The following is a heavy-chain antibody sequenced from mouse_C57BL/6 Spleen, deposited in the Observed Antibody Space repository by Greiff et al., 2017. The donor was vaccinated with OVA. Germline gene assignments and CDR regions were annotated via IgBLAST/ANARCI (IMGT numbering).Heavy chain of an antibody. V-gene: IGHV1-26*01. CDR3: VYDGYWRAMDY. D-gene: IGHD2-3*01. CDR1: GYTFTDYY. CDR2: INPNNGGT. J-gene: IGHJ4*01. Sequence: EVQLQQSGPELVKPGASVKISCKASGYTFTDYYMNWVKQSHGKSLEWIGDINPNNGGTSYNQKFKGKATLTVDKSSSTAYMELRSLTSEDSAVYYCVYDGYWRAMDYWGQGTSVTVSS.